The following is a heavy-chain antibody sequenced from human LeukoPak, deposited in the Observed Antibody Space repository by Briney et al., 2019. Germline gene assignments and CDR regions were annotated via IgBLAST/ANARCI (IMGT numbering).Heavy chain of an antibody. Sequence: GGSLRLSCAASGFTFSSYGMHWVRQAPGKGPEYVSAIGSNGGSTYYANSVKGRFTISRDNSKNTLYLQMGSLRAEDMAVYYCARVIEAGILTGGTYFDYWGQGTLVTVSS. CDR2: IGSNGGST. V-gene: IGHV3-64*01. D-gene: IGHD7-27*01. CDR1: GFTFSSYG. J-gene: IGHJ4*02. CDR3: ARVIEAGILTGGTYFDY.